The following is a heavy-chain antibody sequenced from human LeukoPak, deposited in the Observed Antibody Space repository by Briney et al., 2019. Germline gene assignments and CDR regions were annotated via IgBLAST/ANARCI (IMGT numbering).Heavy chain of an antibody. V-gene: IGHV1-69*06. CDR1: GGTFSSYA. J-gene: IGHJ6*03. D-gene: IGHD2-15*01. CDR2: IIPIFGTA. Sequence: ASVKVSCKASGGTFSSYAISWVRQAPGQGLEWMGGIIPIFGTANYAQKFQGRVTITADKSTSTAYMELSSLRSEDTAVYYCARDRLDIVVFPSSKNRRYMDVWGKGTTVTVSS. CDR3: ARDRLDIVVFPSSKNRRYMDV.